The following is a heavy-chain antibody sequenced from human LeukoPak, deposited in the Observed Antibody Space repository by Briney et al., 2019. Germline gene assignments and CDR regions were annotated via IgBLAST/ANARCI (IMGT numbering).Heavy chain of an antibody. J-gene: IGHJ4*02. CDR3: ATGKDRSGYYYSLDY. CDR1: GGTFSTFP. Sequence: SVKVSCKASGGTFSTFPISWVRQAPGQGLEWIGGIIPIFGPNYAQKFQGRATISADLATATAYMELSSLTSEDTSVYYCATGKDRSGYYYSLDYWGQGTLVTVSS. CDR2: IIPIFGP. D-gene: IGHD3-22*01. V-gene: IGHV1-69*13.